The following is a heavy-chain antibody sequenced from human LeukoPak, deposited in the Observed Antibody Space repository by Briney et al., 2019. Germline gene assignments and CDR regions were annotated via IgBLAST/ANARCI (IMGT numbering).Heavy chain of an antibody. CDR1: GGTFSSYA. CDR2: IIPIFGTA. V-gene: IGHV1-69*13. J-gene: IGHJ3*02. Sequence: SVKVSCKASGGTFSSYAISWVRQAPGQGLEWMGGIIPIFGTANYAQKFQGRVTITADESTSTAYMELSSLRSEDTAVCYCARQGKDGYNFEAFDIWGQGTMVTVSS. D-gene: IGHD5-24*01. CDR3: ARQGKDGYNFEAFDI.